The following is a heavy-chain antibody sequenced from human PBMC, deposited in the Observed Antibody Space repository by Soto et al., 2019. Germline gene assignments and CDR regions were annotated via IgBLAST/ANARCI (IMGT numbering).Heavy chain of an antibody. J-gene: IGHJ4*02. V-gene: IGHV3-33*01. CDR3: ARDPASVGYHFDL. Sequence: VQLVESGGGVVQPGRSLKLSCAASGFSLSTYGFHWVRQAPGKGPEWVAVIWFDGSKKYYADSVEGRFTISRDNSKNTLFLQMNTLRDEDTAVYYCARDPASVGYHFDLWGQGTLVTVSS. D-gene: IGHD6-13*01. CDR1: GFSLSTYG. CDR2: IWFDGSKK.